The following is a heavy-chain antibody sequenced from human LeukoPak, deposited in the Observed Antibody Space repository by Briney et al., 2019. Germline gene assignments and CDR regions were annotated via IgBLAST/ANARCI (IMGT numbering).Heavy chain of an antibody. V-gene: IGHV3-30*18. CDR2: ISYDGSNK. Sequence: GRSLRLSCAASGFTFSSYGMHWVRQAPGKGLEWVAVISYDGSNKYYADSVKGRFTISRDNSKNTLYLQMNSLRAEDTAVYYCAKTYYDFWSGYWTNDYWGQGTLVTVSS. CDR1: GFTFSSYG. CDR3: AKTYYDFWSGYWTNDY. D-gene: IGHD3-3*01. J-gene: IGHJ4*02.